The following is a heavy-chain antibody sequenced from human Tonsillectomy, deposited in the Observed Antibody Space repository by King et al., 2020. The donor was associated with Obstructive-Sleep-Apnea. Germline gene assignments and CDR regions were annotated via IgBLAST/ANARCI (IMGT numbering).Heavy chain of an antibody. CDR2: IYPGGDSDT. Sequence: VQLVESGAEVKMPGEVLKISCKGSGYSFTTYWICWVRHIPGKGLEWMGVIYPGGDSDTRYSPTFQGQVTISADKSVNTAYLQWSSLKASDTAMYYCARLSVTIDYWGQGTLVTVSS. CDR1: GYSFTTYW. CDR3: ARLSVTIDY. J-gene: IGHJ4*02. V-gene: IGHV5-51*01. D-gene: IGHD4-17*01.